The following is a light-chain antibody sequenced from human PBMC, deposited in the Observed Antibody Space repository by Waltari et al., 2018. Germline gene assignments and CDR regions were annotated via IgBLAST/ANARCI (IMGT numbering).Light chain of an antibody. CDR3: QQYVSLPAT. J-gene: IGKJ1*01. CDR2: GAS. V-gene: IGKV3-20*01. Sequence: EIVLTQSPGSLSSSPGERVTLSCRASQSVSRTLAWYQQKPGQAPRLRIFGASSRATGIPDRFSCSGSGTDVSLTISRLAPEDCAVYYCQQYVSLPATFGHETKVEIK. CDR1: QSVSRT.